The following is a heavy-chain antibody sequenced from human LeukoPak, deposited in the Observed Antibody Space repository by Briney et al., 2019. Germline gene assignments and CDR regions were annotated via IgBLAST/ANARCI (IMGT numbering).Heavy chain of an antibody. D-gene: IGHD2-15*01. V-gene: IGHV4-59*08. Sequence: SETLSLTCTVSGGSISGYYWSWIRQPPGKGLEWIGYIYYSGSTSYNPSLKSRVTISLDTSKKQFSLTLTSVTATDTALYYRARYCRGGSCYSGQFDYWGQGTLVTVSS. CDR1: GGSISGYY. CDR3: ARYCRGGSCYSGQFDY. J-gene: IGHJ4*02. CDR2: IYYSGST.